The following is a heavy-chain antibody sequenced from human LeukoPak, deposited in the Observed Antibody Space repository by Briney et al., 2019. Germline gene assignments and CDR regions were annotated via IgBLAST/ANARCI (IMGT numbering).Heavy chain of an antibody. V-gene: IGHV4-4*07. CDR2: IYTSGST. J-gene: IGHJ3*02. D-gene: IGHD3-10*01. Sequence: NPSETLSLTCTVSGGSISSYYWSWIRQPAGKGLEWTGRIYTSGSTNYNPSLKSRVTMSVDTSKNQFSLKLSSVTAADTAVYYCARVASLWLNGAFDIWGQGTMVTVSS. CDR3: ARVASLWLNGAFDI. CDR1: GGSISSYY.